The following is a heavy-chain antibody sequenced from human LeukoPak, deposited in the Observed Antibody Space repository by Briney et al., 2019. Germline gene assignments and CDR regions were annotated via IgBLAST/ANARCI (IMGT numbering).Heavy chain of an antibody. J-gene: IGHJ6*02. CDR3: AKDKSHSSWTSRYYYALDV. CDR1: GFTFDEYA. V-gene: IGHV3-9*01. Sequence: GRSLRLSCAASGFTFDEYAIHWVRQAPGKGLEWVSGISWNSGIIGYADSVKGRFTISRDNAKNSLYLQMNSLRAEDTALYYCAKDKSHSSWTSRYYYALDVWGQGTTVTVSS. D-gene: IGHD6-19*01. CDR2: ISWNSGII.